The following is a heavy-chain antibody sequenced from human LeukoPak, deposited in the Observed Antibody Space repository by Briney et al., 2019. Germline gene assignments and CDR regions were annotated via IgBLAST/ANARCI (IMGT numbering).Heavy chain of an antibody. D-gene: IGHD6-13*01. CDR1: GGTFSSYA. CDR3: ARMPLPAGTIEDY. V-gene: IGHV1-69*05. CDR2: IIPIFGTA. Sequence: SVKVSCKASGGTFSSYAISWVRQAPGQGLEWMGRIIPIFGTANHAQKFQGRVTITTDESTSTAYMELSSLRSEDTAVYYCARMPLPAGTIEDYWGQGTLVTVSS. J-gene: IGHJ4*02.